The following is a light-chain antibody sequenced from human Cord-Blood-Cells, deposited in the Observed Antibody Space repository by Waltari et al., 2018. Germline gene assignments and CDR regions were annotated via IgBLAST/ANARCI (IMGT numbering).Light chain of an antibody. CDR2: EGS. Sequence: QSALTQPASVSGSPGQSITISCTGPSSDFGSYNLVSWYHQHPGKAPKLMIYEGSKRPSGVSNRFSGSKSGNTASLTISGLQAEDEADYYCCSYAGSSTYVFGTGTKVTVL. V-gene: IGLV2-23*01. CDR1: SSDFGSYNL. CDR3: CSYAGSSTYV. J-gene: IGLJ1*01.